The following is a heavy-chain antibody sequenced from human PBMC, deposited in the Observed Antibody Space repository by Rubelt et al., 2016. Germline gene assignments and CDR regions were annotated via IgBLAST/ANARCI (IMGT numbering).Heavy chain of an antibody. CDR1: GFTFSTYA. CDR3: ARGFYYFDY. D-gene: IGHD3-3*01. Sequence: SLRLSCAASGFTFSTYAMGWVRQAPGKGLAWVSAISGSGGSIYYADSVKGRFTISRDSSKNTVYLQMNSLRAEDTAVYYCARGFYYFDYWGQGTLVTVSS. V-gene: IGHV3-23*01. CDR2: ISGSGGSI. J-gene: IGHJ4*02.